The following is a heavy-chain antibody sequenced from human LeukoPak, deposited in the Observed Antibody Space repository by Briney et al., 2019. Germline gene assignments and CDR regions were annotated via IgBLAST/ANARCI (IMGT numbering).Heavy chain of an antibody. V-gene: IGHV1-8*01. CDR3: ARKNYGSNRWFDP. CDR1: RYTFTSYD. J-gene: IGHJ5*02. CDR2: MNPNSGNT. Sequence: ASVKVSCKASRYTFTSYDINWVRQATGQGLERMGCMNPNSGNTGYAQKFQGRVTMTRNTSISTAYMELSSLRSEDTAVYYCARKNYGSNRWFDPWGQGTLVTVSS. D-gene: IGHD4/OR15-4a*01.